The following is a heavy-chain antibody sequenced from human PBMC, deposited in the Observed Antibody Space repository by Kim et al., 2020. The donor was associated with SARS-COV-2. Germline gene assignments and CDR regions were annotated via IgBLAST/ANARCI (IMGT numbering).Heavy chain of an antibody. J-gene: IGHJ6*02. D-gene: IGHD4-4*01. V-gene: IGHV3-23*01. CDR3: AKVVDYSNRNFYYYYGMDV. Sequence: GRFTISRDNSKNTLYLQMNSLRAEDTAVYYCAKVVDYSNRNFYYYYGMDVWGQGTTFTVSS.